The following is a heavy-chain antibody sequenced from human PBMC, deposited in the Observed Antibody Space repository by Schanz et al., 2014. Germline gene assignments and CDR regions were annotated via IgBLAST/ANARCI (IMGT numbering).Heavy chain of an antibody. CDR2: IIPVLAIA. D-gene: IGHD2-21*01. V-gene: IGHV1-69*02. J-gene: IGHJ4*02. CDR1: GGTFSSYT. Sequence: QVQLVQSGAEVKKPGSSVKVSCTASGGTFSSYTISWIRQAPGQGLEWMGRIIPVLAIADYAQKFQGRVSITADTSTNTAYMELSSLTSEDTAVHYCARGRGCYDYWGQGTLVTVSS. CDR3: ARGRGCYDY.